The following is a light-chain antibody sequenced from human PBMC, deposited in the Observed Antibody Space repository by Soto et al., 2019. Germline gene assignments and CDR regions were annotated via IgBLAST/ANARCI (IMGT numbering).Light chain of an antibody. CDR1: QSVLYSSNNKNY. CDR3: QQYFRPWT. J-gene: IGKJ1*01. V-gene: IGKV4-1*01. CDR2: WAS. Sequence: DIVLTQSPDSLAVSLGERATINCKSSQSVLYSSNNKNYLAWYQQKPGQPPKLLIYWASTRESGVPDRFSGSGSGTDFTITISSLQAEDVAVYYCQQYFRPWTFGQGTKVEIK.